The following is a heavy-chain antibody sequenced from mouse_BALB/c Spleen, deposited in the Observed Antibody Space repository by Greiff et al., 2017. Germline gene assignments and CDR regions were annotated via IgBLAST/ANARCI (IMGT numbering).Heavy chain of an antibody. V-gene: IGHV1-80*01. J-gene: IGHJ4*01. Sequence: QVPLKESGAELVRPGSSVKISCKASGYAFSSYWMNWVKQRPGQGLEWIGQIYPGDGDTNYNGKFKGKATLTADKSSSTAYMQLSSLTSEDSAVYFCARGGGYDAYAMDYWGQGTSVTVSS. CDR3: ARGGGYDAYAMDY. CDR1: GYAFSSYW. CDR2: IYPGDGDT. D-gene: IGHD2-2*01.